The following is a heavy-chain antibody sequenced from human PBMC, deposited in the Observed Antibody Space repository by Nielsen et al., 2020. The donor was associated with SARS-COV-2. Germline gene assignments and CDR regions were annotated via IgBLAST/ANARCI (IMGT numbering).Heavy chain of an antibody. J-gene: IGHJ4*02. CDR3: AKSLWPRYYFDY. D-gene: IGHD3-10*01. CDR2: ISYDGSNK. Sequence: GGSLRLSCAASGFTFSSYAMHWVRQAPGKGLEWVAVISYDGSNKNYADSVKGRFTISRDNSKNRLHLQMNSLRTEDTAVYYCAKSLWPRYYFDYWGLGTRVTVSS. CDR1: GFTFSSYA. V-gene: IGHV3-30*18.